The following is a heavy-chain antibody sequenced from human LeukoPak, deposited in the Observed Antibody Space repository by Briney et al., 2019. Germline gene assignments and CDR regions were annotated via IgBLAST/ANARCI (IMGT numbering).Heavy chain of an antibody. J-gene: IGHJ4*02. CDR1: GYTFTGYY. CDR3: ALITMVRGPPEIDY. D-gene: IGHD3-10*01. CDR2: INPNSGGT. Sequence: ASVKVSCKASGYTFTGYYMHWVRQAPGQGLECMVRINPNSGGTNYAQKFQGRVTMTRDTSISTDYMELSRLRSDDTAVYYCALITMVRGPPEIDYWGQGTLVTVSS. V-gene: IGHV1-2*06.